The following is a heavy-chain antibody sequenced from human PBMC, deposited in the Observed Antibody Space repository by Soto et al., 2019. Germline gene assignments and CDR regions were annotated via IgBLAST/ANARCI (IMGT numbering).Heavy chain of an antibody. D-gene: IGHD3-10*02. CDR2: IKSKTDGGTT. Sequence: GGSLRLSCAASGFTFSNAWMNWVRQAPGKGLEWVGRIKSKTDGGTTDYAAPVKGRFTISRDDSKNTLYLQMNSLETEDTAVYYCTTDSYVKWQPTPIYYYGMDVWGQGTTVTVSS. CDR1: GFTFSNAW. CDR3: TTDSYVKWQPTPIYYYGMDV. V-gene: IGHV3-15*07. J-gene: IGHJ6*02.